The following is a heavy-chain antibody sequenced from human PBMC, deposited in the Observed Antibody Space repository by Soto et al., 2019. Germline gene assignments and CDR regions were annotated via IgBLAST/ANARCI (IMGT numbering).Heavy chain of an antibody. J-gene: IGHJ5*02. CDR3: ARVATYYYDSSGYYPQGFDP. Sequence: ASVKVSCKASGYTFTSYAISWVRQAPGQGLEWMGWINVYNGNTKYAQKFQGRVTMTRDTSISTAYMELSRLRSDDTAVYYCARVATYYYDSSGYYPQGFDPWGQGTLVTVSS. CDR1: GYTFTSYA. V-gene: IGHV1-18*01. CDR2: INVYNGNT. D-gene: IGHD3-22*01.